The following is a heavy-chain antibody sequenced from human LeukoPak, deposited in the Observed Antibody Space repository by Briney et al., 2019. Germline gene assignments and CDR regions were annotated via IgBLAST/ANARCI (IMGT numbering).Heavy chain of an antibody. CDR2: ISNSGGST. V-gene: IGHV3-23*01. CDR1: GFTFSSYA. J-gene: IGHJ4*02. CDR3: AKEGDYYDSSGYYFDY. Sequence: GGSLRLSCAASGFTFSSYAMSWVRQAPGKGLEWVSAISNSGGSTYYADSVKGRFTISRDNSKNTLYLQMNSLRAEDTAVYYCAKEGDYYDSSGYYFDYWGQGTLVTVSS. D-gene: IGHD3-22*01.